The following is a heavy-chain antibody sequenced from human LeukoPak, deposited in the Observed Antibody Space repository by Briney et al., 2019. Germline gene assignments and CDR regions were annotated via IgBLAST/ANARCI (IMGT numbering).Heavy chain of an antibody. CDR2: IYTSGST. Sequence: SETLSLTCTVSGGSISSGSYYWSWIRQPAGQGLEWIGRIYTSGSTNYNPSLKSRVTISVDTSKNQFSLKLSSVTAADTAVYYCARDDYGYALGYWGQGTLVTVSS. D-gene: IGHD4/OR15-4a*01. CDR1: GGSISSGSYY. V-gene: IGHV4-61*02. CDR3: ARDDYGYALGY. J-gene: IGHJ4*02.